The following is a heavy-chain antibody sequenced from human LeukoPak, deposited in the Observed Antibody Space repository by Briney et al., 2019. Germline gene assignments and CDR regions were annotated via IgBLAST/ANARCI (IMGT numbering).Heavy chain of an antibody. J-gene: IGHJ6*02. CDR3: ARGDHSSSWFSYYYYYYGMDV. CDR2: TYYRSKWYN. Sequence: SQTLSLTCAISGDSVSSNSAAWNWIRQSPSRGLEWLGRTYYRSKWYNDYAVSVKSRITINPDTSKNQFSLQLNSVTPEDTAVYYCARGDHSSSWFSYYYYYYGMDVWGQGTTVTVSS. D-gene: IGHD6-13*01. CDR1: GDSVSSNSAA. V-gene: IGHV6-1*01.